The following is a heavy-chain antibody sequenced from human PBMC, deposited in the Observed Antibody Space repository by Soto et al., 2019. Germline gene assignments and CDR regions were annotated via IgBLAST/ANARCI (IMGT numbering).Heavy chain of an antibody. V-gene: IGHV3-30*18. D-gene: IGHD6-13*01. CDR2: ISYDGSNK. Sequence: VQLVESGGGVVQPGRSLRLSCAASGFTFSSYGMHWVRQAPGKGLEWVAVISYDGSNKYYADSVKGRFTISRDNSKNTLYLQMNSLRAEDTAVYYCAKKGNSSSWYYYYYYMDVWGKGTTVTVSS. CDR3: AKKGNSSSWYYYYYYMDV. J-gene: IGHJ6*03. CDR1: GFTFSSYG.